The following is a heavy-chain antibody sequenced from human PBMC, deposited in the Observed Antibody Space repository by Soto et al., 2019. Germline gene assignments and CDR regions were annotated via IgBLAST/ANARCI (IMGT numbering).Heavy chain of an antibody. D-gene: IGHD3-22*01. Sequence: ASVKVSCKASGGTFSSYAISWVRQAPGQGLEWMGGIIPIFGPANYAQKFQGRVTITADESTSTAYMELRSLRSDDTAVYYCARTVEAYYYDSSGYYADYWGQGTLVTVSS. CDR2: IIPIFGPA. CDR1: GGTFSSYA. CDR3: ARTVEAYYYDSSGYYADY. J-gene: IGHJ4*02. V-gene: IGHV1-69*01.